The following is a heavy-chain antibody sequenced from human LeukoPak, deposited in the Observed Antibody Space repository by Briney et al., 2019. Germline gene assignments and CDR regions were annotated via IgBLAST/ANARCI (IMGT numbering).Heavy chain of an antibody. V-gene: IGHV3-30*03. Sequence: GGSLRLSCAASGFTFGSYGMHWVRQAPGKGLEWVAIISYDASNKYYADSVKGRFTISRDNSKNTLYLQMNSLRAEDTAVYYCAISTHGDLGSWDYWGQGTLVTVSS. CDR3: AISTHGDLGSWDY. J-gene: IGHJ4*02. CDR1: GFTFGSYG. CDR2: ISYDASNK.